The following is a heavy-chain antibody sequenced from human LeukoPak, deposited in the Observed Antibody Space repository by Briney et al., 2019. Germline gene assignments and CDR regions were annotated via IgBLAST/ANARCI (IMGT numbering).Heavy chain of an antibody. J-gene: IGHJ4*02. D-gene: IGHD3-22*01. CDR2: INPNSGGT. Sequence: ASVKVSCKASGYTFTGYYMHWMRQAPGQGLEWMGWINPNSGGTNYAQKFQGRVTMTRDTSISTAYMELSRLRSDDTAVYYCARELRDSSGYYLSYWGQGTLVTVSS. V-gene: IGHV1-2*02. CDR3: ARELRDSSGYYLSY. CDR1: GYTFTGYY.